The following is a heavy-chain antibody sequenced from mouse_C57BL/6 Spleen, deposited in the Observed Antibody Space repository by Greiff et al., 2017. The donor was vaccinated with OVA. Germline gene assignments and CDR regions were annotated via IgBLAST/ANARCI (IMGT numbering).Heavy chain of an antibody. CDR3: AGNDYDERKNAMDY. J-gene: IGHJ4*01. CDR2: ISYDGSN. Sequence: EVQLVESGPGLVKPSQSLSLTCSVTGYSITSGYYWNWIRQFPGNKLEWMGYISYDGSNNYNPSLKNRISITRDTSKNQFFLKLNSVTTEDTATYYCAGNDYDERKNAMDYWGQGTSVTVSS. V-gene: IGHV3-6*01. D-gene: IGHD2-4*01. CDR1: GYSITSGYY.